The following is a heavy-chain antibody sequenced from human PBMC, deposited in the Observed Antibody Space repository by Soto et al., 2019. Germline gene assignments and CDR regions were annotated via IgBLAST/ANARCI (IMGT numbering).Heavy chain of an antibody. J-gene: IGHJ6*03. CDR2: ISGSGGST. CDR3: AKDLLKGGYYYYYMDV. CDR1: GFTFSSYA. V-gene: IGHV3-23*01. D-gene: IGHD3-16*01. Sequence: GGSLRLSCAASGFTFSSYAMSWVRQAPGKGLEWVSAISGSGGSTYYADSVKGRFTISRDNSKNTLYLQMNSLRAEDTAVYYCAKDLLKGGYYYYYMDVWGKGTTVTVSS.